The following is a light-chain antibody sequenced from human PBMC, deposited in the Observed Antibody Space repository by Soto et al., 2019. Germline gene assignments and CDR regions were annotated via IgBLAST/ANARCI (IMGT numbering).Light chain of an antibody. CDR3: SSYAGSNNYV. Sequence: QSALTRPPSASGSPGQSVTISCTGTSSDVGGYNYVSWYQQHPGKAPKLMIYEVSKRPSGVPDRFSGSKSGNTASLTVSGLQAEDEADYYCSSYAGSNNYVFGTGTKVTVL. CDR2: EVS. J-gene: IGLJ1*01. CDR1: SSDVGGYNY. V-gene: IGLV2-8*01.